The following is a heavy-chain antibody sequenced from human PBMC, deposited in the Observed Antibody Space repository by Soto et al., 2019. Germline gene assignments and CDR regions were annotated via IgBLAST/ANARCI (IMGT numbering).Heavy chain of an antibody. CDR3: ARGIFGSGTANDY. CDR2: INGDGSGT. Sequence: EVQLVESGGGLVQPGGSLRLSCAASGFTFSGSWMHWVRQAPGKGLVWVSRINGDGSGTSYADFVKGRFTISRDDAKNRLFLQMNGRRAKDTAVYYCARGIFGSGTANDYWGRGTLVTVSP. CDR1: GFTFSGSW. V-gene: IGHV3-74*01. D-gene: IGHD3-10*01. J-gene: IGHJ4*02.